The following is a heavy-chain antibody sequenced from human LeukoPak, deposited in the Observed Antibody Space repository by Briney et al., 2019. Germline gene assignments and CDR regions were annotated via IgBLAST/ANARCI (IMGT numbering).Heavy chain of an antibody. CDR3: ARLSVIVGAALEYYYYYMDV. V-gene: IGHV4-34*01. CDR1: GGTFSGYY. D-gene: IGHD1-26*01. Sequence: SETLSLTSAVYGGTFSGYYWSWIRQPPGKRLEWVGESNDSGGTNYNPSLKSRVTISADKSKNQVSLKLTSVTAADTAVYYCARLSVIVGAALEYYYYYMDVWGQGTTVTVSS. CDR2: SNDSGGT. J-gene: IGHJ6*03.